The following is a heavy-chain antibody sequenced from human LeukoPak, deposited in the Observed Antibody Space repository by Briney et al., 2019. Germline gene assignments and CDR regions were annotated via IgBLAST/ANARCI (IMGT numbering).Heavy chain of an antibody. CDR2: IYYSGST. CDR1: GGSISSGDYY. Sequence: PSQTLSLTCTVSGGSISSGDYYWSWIRQPPGKGLEWMGYIYYSGSTYYNPSLKSRVTISVDTSKNQFSLKLSSVTAADTAVYYCAREIVVVPAAGGGFDPWGQGTLVTVSS. CDR3: AREIVVVPAAGGGFDP. J-gene: IGHJ5*02. D-gene: IGHD2-2*01. V-gene: IGHV4-30-4*01.